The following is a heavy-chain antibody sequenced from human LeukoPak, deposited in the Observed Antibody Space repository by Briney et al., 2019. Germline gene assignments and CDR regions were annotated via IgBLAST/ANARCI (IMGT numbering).Heavy chain of an antibody. J-gene: IGHJ4*02. CDR2: ISYDGSNK. D-gene: IGHD3-3*01. Sequence: PGGSLRLSCAASGFTFSSYAMHWVRQAPGKGLEWVAVISYDGSNKYYADSVKGRFTISRDNSKNTLCLQMNSLRAEDTAVYYCARDRFLEWLFFYWGQGTLVTVSS. V-gene: IGHV3-30-3*01. CDR3: ARDRFLEWLFFY. CDR1: GFTFSSYA.